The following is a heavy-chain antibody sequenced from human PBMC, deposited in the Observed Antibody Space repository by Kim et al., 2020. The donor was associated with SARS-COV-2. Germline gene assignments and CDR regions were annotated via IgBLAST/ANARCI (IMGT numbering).Heavy chain of an antibody. CDR1: GFTFSSYS. J-gene: IGHJ4*02. D-gene: IGHD2-2*01. CDR3: AVRYCSSTSCFYY. V-gene: IGHV3-48*02. CDR2: ISSSSSTI. Sequence: GGSLRLSCAASGFTFSSYSMNWVRQAPGKGLEWVSYISSSSSTIYYADSVKGRFTISRDNAKNSLYLQMNSLRDEDTAVYYCAVRYCSSTSCFYYWGQGTLVTVSS.